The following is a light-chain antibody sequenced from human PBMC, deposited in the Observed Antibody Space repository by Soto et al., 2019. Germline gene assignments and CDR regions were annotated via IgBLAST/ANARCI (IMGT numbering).Light chain of an antibody. V-gene: IGLV1-40*01. CDR1: SSNIGGGYD. J-gene: IGLJ3*02. CDR2: AVS. CDR3: QSYDSSLSGWV. Sequence: QSVVTQPPSVSGAPGQRVIISCTGSSSNIGGGYDVHWYQQLPGTVPKLLIYAVSDRPSGVPDRFSGSKSGTSASLAITGLQADDEADYYCQSYDSSLSGWVFGGGTKLTVL.